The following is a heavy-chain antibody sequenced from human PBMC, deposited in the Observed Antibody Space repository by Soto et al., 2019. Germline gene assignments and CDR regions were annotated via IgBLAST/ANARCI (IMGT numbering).Heavy chain of an antibody. CDR2: MNPNSGNT. J-gene: IGHJ4*02. CDR3: ARGRGIAAAKTYYFDY. CDR1: GYTFTSYD. Sequence: ASVKVSCKASGYTFTSYDINWVRQATGQGLEWMGWMNPNSGNTGYAQKFQGRVTMTRNTSISTAYMELSSLRSEDTAVYYCARGRGIAAAKTYYFDYWGQGTLVTVSS. D-gene: IGHD6-13*01. V-gene: IGHV1-8*01.